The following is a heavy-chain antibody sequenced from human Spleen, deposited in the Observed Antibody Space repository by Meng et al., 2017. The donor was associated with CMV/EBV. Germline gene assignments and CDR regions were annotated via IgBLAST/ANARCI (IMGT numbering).Heavy chain of an antibody. Sequence: GGSLRRSCAASGFMFSSYNINWVRQAPGKGLEWVSSVDSSGTYIYYADSVKGRFTISRDNAKNSVYLQMNSLRAADTAVYYCTRDAGRPGITHSRYYYGLDVWGQGTTVTVSS. CDR3: TRDAGRPGITHSRYYYGLDV. CDR2: VDSSGTYI. CDR1: GFMFSSYN. V-gene: IGHV3-21*01. D-gene: IGHD1-14*01. J-gene: IGHJ6*02.